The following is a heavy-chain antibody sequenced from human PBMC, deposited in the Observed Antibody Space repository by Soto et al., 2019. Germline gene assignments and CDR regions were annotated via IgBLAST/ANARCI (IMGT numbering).Heavy chain of an antibody. V-gene: IGHV4-39*01. CDR2: IYYSGST. CDR1: GGSISSSSYY. Sequence: SETLSLTCTVSGGSISSSSYYWGWTRQPPGKGLEWIGSIYYSGSTYYNPSLKSRVTISVDTSKKQFSLKLSSVTAADTAVYYCARPYYYDSSGYYAFDIWGQGTMVTVSS. CDR3: ARPYYYDSSGYYAFDI. D-gene: IGHD3-22*01. J-gene: IGHJ3*02.